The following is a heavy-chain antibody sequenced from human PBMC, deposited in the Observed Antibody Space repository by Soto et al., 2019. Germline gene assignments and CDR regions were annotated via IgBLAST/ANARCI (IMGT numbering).Heavy chain of an antibody. CDR1: GGSISGGVYY. D-gene: IGHD4-17*01. CDR2: IFYSGST. Sequence: QVQLQESGPGLVKPSQTLSLTCTVSGGSISGGVYYWSWIRQPPGKGLEWIGYIFYSGSTYYNPSLNSRVTISVDTSKNQSSLRLSSVTAADTAVYYCAREIIPLTTDLYFDLWGRGTLVTVSS. J-gene: IGHJ2*01. CDR3: AREIIPLTTDLYFDL. V-gene: IGHV4-30-4*01.